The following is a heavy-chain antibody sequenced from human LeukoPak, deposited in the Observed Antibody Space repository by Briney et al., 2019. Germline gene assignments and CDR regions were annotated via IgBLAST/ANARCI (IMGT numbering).Heavy chain of an antibody. D-gene: IGHD6-13*01. Sequence: PSETLSLTCTVSGGSISSSSHYWGWIRQPPGKGLEWIGSIYYSGTSHYNPSLKSRVTISVDTSKNQFSLKLNSVTAADTSVYYCARLGRGSSGGWFDPWGQGTLVTVSS. CDR2: IYYSGTS. J-gene: IGHJ5*02. V-gene: IGHV4-39*01. CDR1: GGSISSSSHY. CDR3: ARLGRGSSGGWFDP.